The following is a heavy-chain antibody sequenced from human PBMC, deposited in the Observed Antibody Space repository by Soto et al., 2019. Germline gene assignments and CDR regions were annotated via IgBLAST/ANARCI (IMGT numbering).Heavy chain of an antibody. Sequence: SGPTLVNPTQTLTLTCTFSGFSLSTSGVGVGWIRQPPGKALEWLALIYWDDDKRYSPSLKSRLTITKDTSKNQVVLTMTNMDPVDTATYYCARRRITMVRGIIIRADYFGSWGQGTLVTVSS. D-gene: IGHD3-10*01. J-gene: IGHJ4*02. CDR2: IYWDDDK. CDR3: ARRRITMVRGIIIRADYFGS. CDR1: GFSLSTSGVG. V-gene: IGHV2-5*02.